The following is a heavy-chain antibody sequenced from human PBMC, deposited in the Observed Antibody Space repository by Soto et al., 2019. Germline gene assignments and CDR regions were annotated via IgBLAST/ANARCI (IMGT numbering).Heavy chain of an antibody. CDR3: AKFTEPGYSSIWYYFEY. J-gene: IGHJ4*02. Sequence: GGSLRLSCVGSGFTFSGYSMAWVRQAPGRGLEWVASISSRSTNIDYADSVRGRFTISRDNAKNLVSLQMSSLRGEDTALYYCAKFTEPGYSSIWYYFEYWGQGTPVTVSS. CDR1: GFTFSGYS. D-gene: IGHD6-19*01. CDR2: ISSRSTNI. V-gene: IGHV3-21*06.